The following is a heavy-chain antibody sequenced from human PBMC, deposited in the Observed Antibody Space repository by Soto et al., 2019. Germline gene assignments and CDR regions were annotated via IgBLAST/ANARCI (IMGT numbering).Heavy chain of an antibody. V-gene: IGHV1-69*06. CDR1: GDTFNSYV. CDR3: ARHRESYNWLDP. J-gene: IGHJ5*02. Sequence: QVQLVQSGAEVKTPGSSVEVSCKAAGDTFNSYVVSWVRQDPGQGLEWMGGIIFIFGAPNYAQKFQGRVTITADKSTNTAYMKLSGLRSYDTALYYCARHRESYNWLDPWGQGTLVTVSS. D-gene: IGHD1-26*01. CDR2: IIFIFGAP.